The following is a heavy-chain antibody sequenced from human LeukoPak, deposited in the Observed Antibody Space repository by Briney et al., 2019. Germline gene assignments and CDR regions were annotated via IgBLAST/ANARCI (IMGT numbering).Heavy chain of an antibody. CDR3: ARDPGIAAAGAVGFDY. J-gene: IGHJ4*02. D-gene: IGHD6-13*01. Sequence: GGSLGLSCAASGFTFSSYSMNWVRQAPGKGLEWVSSISSSSSYIYYADSVKGRLTISRDNAKNSLYLQMNSLRAEDTAVYYCARDPGIAAAGAVGFDYWGQGTLVTVSS. V-gene: IGHV3-21*01. CDR1: GFTFSSYS. CDR2: ISSSSSYI.